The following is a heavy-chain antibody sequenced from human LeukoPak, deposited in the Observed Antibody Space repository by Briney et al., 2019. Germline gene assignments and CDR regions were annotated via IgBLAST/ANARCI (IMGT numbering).Heavy chain of an antibody. J-gene: IGHJ4*02. CDR2: ISYDGSNK. V-gene: IGHV3-30*18. D-gene: IGHD3-10*01. CDR1: GFTFSSYS. Sequence: GGSLRLSCAASGFTFSSYSMNWVRQAPGKGLEWVAVISYDGSNKYYADSVKGRFTISRDNSKNTLYLQMNSLRAEDTAVYYCAKDKNYGFDYWGQGTLVTVSS. CDR3: AKDKNYGFDY.